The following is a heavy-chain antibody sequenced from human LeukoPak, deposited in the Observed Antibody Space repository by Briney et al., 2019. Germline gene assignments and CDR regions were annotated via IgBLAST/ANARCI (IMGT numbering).Heavy chain of an antibody. CDR1: GGTFSSYA. CDR2: IIPIFGTA. D-gene: IGHD4-11*01. CDR3: ARVSNYCYYYYMDV. J-gene: IGHJ6*03. V-gene: IGHV1-69*13. Sequence: ASVKVSCKASGGTFSSYAISWVRQAPGQGLEWMGGIIPIFGTANYAQKFQGRVTITVDESTSTADMELSSLRSEDTAVYYCARVSNYCYYYYMDVWGKGTTVTVSS.